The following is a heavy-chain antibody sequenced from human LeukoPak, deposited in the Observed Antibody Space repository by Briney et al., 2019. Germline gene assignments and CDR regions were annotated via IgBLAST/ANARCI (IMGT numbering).Heavy chain of an antibody. V-gene: IGHV3-48*04. Sequence: GGSLRLSCAASGFTFGSYSINWFRQAPGKGLEWLSYINGRSNTIFYADSVKGRFTISRDNAKNSVSLQMNSLRAEDTAVYYCVREDSEYAYRPLDYWGQGTLVTVSS. CDR3: VREDSEYAYRPLDY. CDR2: INGRSNTI. D-gene: IGHD5-24*01. J-gene: IGHJ4*02. CDR1: GFTFGSYS.